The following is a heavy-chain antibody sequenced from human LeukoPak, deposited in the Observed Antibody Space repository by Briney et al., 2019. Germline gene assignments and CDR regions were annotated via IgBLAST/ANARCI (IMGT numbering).Heavy chain of an antibody. CDR2: TYYRSKWYH. CDR3: ARAAFTSGTPRGFDY. Sequence: SQTLSLTFAISGDSVSGNSVAWNWLRQSPLRGLEWLGRTYYRSKWYHDYAISVKSRMTINPDTSKNQFSLQLISVTPEDTAVYYCARAAFTSGTPRGFDYWGQGTLVTVSS. J-gene: IGHJ4*02. CDR1: GDSVSGNSVA. D-gene: IGHD6-19*01. V-gene: IGHV6-1*01.